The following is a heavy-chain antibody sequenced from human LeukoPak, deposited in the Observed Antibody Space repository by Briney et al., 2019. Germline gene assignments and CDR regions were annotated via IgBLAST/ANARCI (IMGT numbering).Heavy chain of an antibody. V-gene: IGHV3-23*01. Sequence: GGSLRLSCAASGFTFSSYAMSWVRQAPGKGLEWVSAISGSGGSTYYADSVKGRFTISRDNAKNSLYLQMNSLRAEDTALYYCAKDMGDYDFWSGSFDPWGQGTLVTVSS. CDR2: ISGSGGST. J-gene: IGHJ5*02. CDR3: AKDMGDYDFWSGSFDP. CDR1: GFTFSSYA. D-gene: IGHD3-3*01.